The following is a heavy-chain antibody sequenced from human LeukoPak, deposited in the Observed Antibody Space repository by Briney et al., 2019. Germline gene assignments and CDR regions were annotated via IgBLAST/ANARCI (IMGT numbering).Heavy chain of an antibody. Sequence: GGSLRLSCAASGFTFSSYSMNWVRQAPGKGLEWVSSISSSSSYIYYADSVKGRFTISRDNSKNTLYLQMNSLRAEDTAVYYCAKEIVGATNIDYWGQGTLVTVSS. CDR3: AKEIVGATNIDY. CDR1: GFTFSSYS. J-gene: IGHJ4*02. D-gene: IGHD1-26*01. V-gene: IGHV3-21*04. CDR2: ISSSSSYI.